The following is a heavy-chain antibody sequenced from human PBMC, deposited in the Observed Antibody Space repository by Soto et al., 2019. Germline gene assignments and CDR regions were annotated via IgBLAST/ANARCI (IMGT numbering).Heavy chain of an antibody. D-gene: IGHD6-13*01. CDR1: GFTFSGYA. CDR2: ISGGGNDR. J-gene: IGHJ4*02. CDR3: ARSLFIASTDTEPFDS. Sequence: GGSLRLSCAASGFTFSGYAMSWVRQAPGKGLEWVSAISGGGNDRFYADSVRGRLTISRDNSRNTLYLHMNSLRAEDTAVHYCARSLFIASTDTEPFDSWGQGTLVTVSS. V-gene: IGHV3-23*01.